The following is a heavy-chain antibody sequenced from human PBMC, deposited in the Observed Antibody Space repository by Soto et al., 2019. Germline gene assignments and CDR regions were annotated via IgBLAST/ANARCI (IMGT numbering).Heavy chain of an antibody. CDR2: IYSGGST. CDR3: ARSAEYKRYYFDY. D-gene: IGHD1-20*01. V-gene: IGHV3-53*02. J-gene: IGHJ4*02. CDR1: GFTVSSNY. Sequence: EVQLVETGGGLIQPGGSLRLSCAASGFTVSSNYMSWVRQAPGKGLEWVSVIYSGGSTYYADSVKGRFTISRDNSKNTLYLQMNSLRAEDTAVYYCARSAEYKRYYFDYWGKGTLVTVSS.